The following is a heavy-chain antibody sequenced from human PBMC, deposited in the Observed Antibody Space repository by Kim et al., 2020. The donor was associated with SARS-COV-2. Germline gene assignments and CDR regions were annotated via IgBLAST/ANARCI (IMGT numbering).Heavy chain of an antibody. D-gene: IGHD3-22*01. Sequence: GGSLRLSCAASGFTFSSYSMNWVRQAPGKGLEWVSYISSSSSTIYYADSVKGRFTISRDNAKNSLYLQMNSLRAEDTAVYYCARYDSSREFDPWGQGTLVTVSS. V-gene: IGHV3-48*04. CDR1: GFTFSSYS. CDR2: ISSSSSTI. CDR3: ARYDSSREFDP. J-gene: IGHJ5*02.